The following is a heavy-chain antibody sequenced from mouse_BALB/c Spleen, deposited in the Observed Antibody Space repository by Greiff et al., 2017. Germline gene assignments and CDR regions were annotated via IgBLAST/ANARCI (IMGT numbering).Heavy chain of an antibody. CDR1: GYTFTSYW. CDR2: INPSTGYT. CDR3: ARMWYDYEYYFDY. Sequence: VKLVESGAELAKPGASVKMSCKASGYTFTSYWMHWVKQRPGQGLEWIGYINPSTGYTEYNQKFKDKATLTADKSSSTAYMQLSSLTSEDSAVYYCARMWYDYEYYFDYWGQGTTLTVSS. V-gene: IGHV1-7*01. D-gene: IGHD2-4*01. J-gene: IGHJ2*01.